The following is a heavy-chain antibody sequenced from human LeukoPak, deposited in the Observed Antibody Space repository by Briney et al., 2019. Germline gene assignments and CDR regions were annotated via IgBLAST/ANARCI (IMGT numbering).Heavy chain of an antibody. Sequence: ASVKVSCKASGSSFTGYYMHWVRQAPGQGLEWMGWINPNSGGTDYAQKFQGRATMTRDTSLSTAYMELSRLRSDDTAVYYCTRATSVVVPAPDHYYYGMDVWGQGTTVTVSS. CDR2: INPNSGGT. J-gene: IGHJ6*02. CDR1: GSSFTGYY. D-gene: IGHD2-2*01. V-gene: IGHV1-2*02. CDR3: TRATSVVVPAPDHYYYGMDV.